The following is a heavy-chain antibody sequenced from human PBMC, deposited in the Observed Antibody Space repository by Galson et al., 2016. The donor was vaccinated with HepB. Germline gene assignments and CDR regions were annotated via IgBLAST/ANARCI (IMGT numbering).Heavy chain of an antibody. D-gene: IGHD6-13*01. V-gene: IGHV1-46*01. Sequence: SVKVSCKASGYTFTNYYIHWVRQTPGQGLEWMGQINPNGGRTTYAQKFQGRVTMTRDTSTSTFYMDLSSLRFEDTAVYYCATEWGSIAAAGTYGMDVWGQGTTVTVSS. J-gene: IGHJ6*02. CDR2: INPNGGRT. CDR1: GYTFTNYY. CDR3: ATEWGSIAAAGTYGMDV.